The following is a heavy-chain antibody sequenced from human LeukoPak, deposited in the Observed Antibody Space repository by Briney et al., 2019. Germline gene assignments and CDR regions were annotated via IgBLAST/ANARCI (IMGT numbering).Heavy chain of an antibody. D-gene: IGHD3-3*01. Sequence: SETLSLTCTVSGGSISSSSHYWGWIRQPPGKGLEWIGSIYYSGSTYYNPSLKSRVTISVDTSKNQFSLKLSSVTAADTAVYYCARAVYYDFWSGYSQGYFDCWGQGTLVTVSS. V-gene: IGHV4-39*07. CDR3: ARAVYYDFWSGYSQGYFDC. CDR2: IYYSGST. J-gene: IGHJ4*02. CDR1: GGSISSSSHY.